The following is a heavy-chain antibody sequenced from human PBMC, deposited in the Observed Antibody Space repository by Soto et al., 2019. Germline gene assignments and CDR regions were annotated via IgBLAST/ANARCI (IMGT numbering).Heavy chain of an antibody. Sequence: GGSPRLSFAGSGFPLRSYCMPLGRPGPGKGLEWVAVISYDGSNKYYADSVKGRFTISRDNSKNTLYLQMNSLRAEDTAVYYCAKAGRGFQPRYGDYFDYWGQGTLVTVSS. J-gene: IGHJ4*02. D-gene: IGHD4-17*01. V-gene: IGHV3-30*18. CDR2: ISYDGSNK. CDR3: AKAGRGFQPRYGDYFDY. CDR1: GFPLRSYC.